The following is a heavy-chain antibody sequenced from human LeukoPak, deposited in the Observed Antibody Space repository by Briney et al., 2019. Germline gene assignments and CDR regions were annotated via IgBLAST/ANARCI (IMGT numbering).Heavy chain of an antibody. D-gene: IGHD3-16*01. Sequence: GGSLRLSCAASGFTFSSYSMNWVRQAPGKGLEWVSSISSSSSYIYYADSVKGRFTISRDNAKNSLCLQMNSLRAEDTAVYYCARDYTTFGGGHDYWGQGTLVTVSS. CDR2: ISSSSSYI. CDR1: GFTFSSYS. V-gene: IGHV3-21*01. J-gene: IGHJ4*02. CDR3: ARDYTTFGGGHDY.